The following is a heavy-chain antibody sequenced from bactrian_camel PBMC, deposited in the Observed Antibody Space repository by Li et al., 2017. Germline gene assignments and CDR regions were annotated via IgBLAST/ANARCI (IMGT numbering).Heavy chain of an antibody. CDR1: GFTFSGAG. D-gene: IGHD2*01. CDR3: AKNIGSAFAY. CDR2: IQDDGTT. Sequence: HVQLVESGGGLVQPGGSLRLSCAASGFTFSGAGMGWVRQAPGKELEWVSGIQDDGTTYYDDSVKGRFTMSRDNAKSTLYLQLNSLKPEDTAMYYCAKNIGSAFAYWGQGTQVTVS. V-gene: IGHV3S9*01. J-gene: IGHJ6*01.